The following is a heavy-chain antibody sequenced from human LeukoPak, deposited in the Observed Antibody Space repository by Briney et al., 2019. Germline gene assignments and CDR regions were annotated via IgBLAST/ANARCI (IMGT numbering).Heavy chain of an antibody. CDR1: GFTFSSYG. V-gene: IGHV3-30*02. Sequence: QPGGSLRLSCAASGFTFSSYGMHWVRQAPGKGLEWVAFIRYDGSNKYYADSVKGRFTISRDNSKNTLYLQMNSLRAEDTAVYHCAKDFGDIGAATPMLSYWGQGTLVTVSS. J-gene: IGHJ4*02. CDR3: AKDFGDIGAATPMLSY. D-gene: IGHD2-15*01. CDR2: IRYDGSNK.